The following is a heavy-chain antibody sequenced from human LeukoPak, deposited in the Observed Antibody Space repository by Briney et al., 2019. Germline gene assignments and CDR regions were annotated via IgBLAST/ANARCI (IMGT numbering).Heavy chain of an antibody. Sequence: SVKVSCKASRYTFSNYDINWVRQATGQGLEWMGWMSPNSGNTGYAQKFQGRVTMTRNTSISTAYMELTSLRSEDTAVYYCARGDSGSYFDYWGQGTLVTVSS. CDR3: ARGDSGSYFDY. J-gene: IGHJ4*02. V-gene: IGHV1-8*01. CDR1: RYTFSNYD. D-gene: IGHD1-26*01. CDR2: MSPNSGNT.